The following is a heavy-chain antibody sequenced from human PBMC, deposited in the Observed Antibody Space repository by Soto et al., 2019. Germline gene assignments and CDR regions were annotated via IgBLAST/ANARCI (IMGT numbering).Heavy chain of an antibody. V-gene: IGHV1-8*01. D-gene: IGHD6-13*01. CDR1: GYTFTSYD. Sequence: QVQLVQSGAEVKKPGASVKVSCKTSGYTFTSYDINWVRQATGQKLEWMGWMNPNSGDTGYAQKFQGRVTMTRNTSISTAYMDLTSLRSEDTAVYHCARGPSRLIIIAEPDEGSLWLDPWGQGTLVSVSS. CDR3: ARGPSRLIIIAEPDEGSLWLDP. CDR2: MNPNSGDT. J-gene: IGHJ5*02.